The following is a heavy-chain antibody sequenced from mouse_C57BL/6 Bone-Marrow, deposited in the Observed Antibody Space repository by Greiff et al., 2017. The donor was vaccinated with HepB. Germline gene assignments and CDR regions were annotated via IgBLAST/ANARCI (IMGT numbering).Heavy chain of an antibody. D-gene: IGHD2-3*01. CDR3: ARRYDWFAY. CDR1: GFTFSSYG. CDR2: ISSGGSYT. J-gene: IGHJ3*01. V-gene: IGHV5-6*01. Sequence: DVQLVESGGDLVKPGGSLKLSCAASGFTFSSYGMSWVRQTPDKRLEWVATISSGGSYTYYPDSVKGRFTISRDNAKNTLYLQMSSLKSEDTAMYYCARRYDWFAYWGQGTLVTVSA.